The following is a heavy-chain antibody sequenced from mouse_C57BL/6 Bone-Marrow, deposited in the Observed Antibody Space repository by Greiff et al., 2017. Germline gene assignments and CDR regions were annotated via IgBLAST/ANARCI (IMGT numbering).Heavy chain of an antibody. CDR3: ARAYYSTFDY. CDR2: IDPSDSYT. D-gene: IGHD2-5*01. V-gene: IGHV1-59*01. CDR1: GYTFTSYW. Sequence: VQLQQPGAELVRPGTSVKLSCKASGYTFTSYWMHWVKQRPGQGLEWIGVIDPSDSYTNYNQKFKGKATLTVDTSSSTAYMQLSSLTSEDSAVYYCARAYYSTFDYWGQGTTLTVSS. J-gene: IGHJ2*01.